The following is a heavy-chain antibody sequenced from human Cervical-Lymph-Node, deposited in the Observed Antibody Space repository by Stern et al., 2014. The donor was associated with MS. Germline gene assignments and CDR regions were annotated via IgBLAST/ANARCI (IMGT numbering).Heavy chain of an antibody. J-gene: IGHJ4*02. Sequence: QLQLQESGPGLVKPSETLSLTCTVSGGSISSDYWSWIRQPPGKGLEWIGYIYNSGSTNYNPSLKGRVTMSVDTAKNQFSLKLSSVTAADTAMFYCARVMENWNYRPYFDYWGQGTLVTVSS. CDR1: GGSISSDY. D-gene: IGHD1-7*01. V-gene: IGHV4-59*01. CDR2: IYNSGST. CDR3: ARVMENWNYRPYFDY.